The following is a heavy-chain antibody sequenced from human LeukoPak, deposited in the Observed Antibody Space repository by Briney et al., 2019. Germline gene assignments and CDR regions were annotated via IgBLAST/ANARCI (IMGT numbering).Heavy chain of an antibody. CDR3: AKDRRLAAFDY. CDR1: GFTFSSYW. D-gene: IGHD6-25*01. CDR2: IGTGDNK. V-gene: IGHV3-21*05. J-gene: IGHJ4*02. Sequence: GGSLRLSCAASGFTFSSYWMSWVRQAPGKGLEWVSYIGTGDNKHYADSVKGRFTTSRDDAKNSLYLQMNSLRAEDTAVYYCAKDRRLAAFDYGGQGTLVTVSS.